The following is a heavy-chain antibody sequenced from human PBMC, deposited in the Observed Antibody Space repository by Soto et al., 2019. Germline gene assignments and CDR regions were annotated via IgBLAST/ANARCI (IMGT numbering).Heavy chain of an antibody. J-gene: IGHJ6*02. CDR3: ASSVVGAANYYYYGMDV. D-gene: IGHD1-26*01. V-gene: IGHV1-18*01. Sequence: ASVKASCKASGYTFTSYGISWVRQAPGQGLEWMGWISAYNGNTNYAQKLQGRVTMTTDTSTSTAYMELRSLRSDDTAVYYCASSVVGAANYYYYGMDVWGQGTTVTVSS. CDR1: GYTFTSYG. CDR2: ISAYNGNT.